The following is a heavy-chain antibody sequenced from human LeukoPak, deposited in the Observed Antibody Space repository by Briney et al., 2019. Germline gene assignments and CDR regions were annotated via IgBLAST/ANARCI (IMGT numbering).Heavy chain of an antibody. CDR2: IYSGGST. Sequence: GGSLRLSCAASGVSVSSNYMSWVRQAPGKGLEWVSVIYSGGSTYYADSVMGRFTISRDNSKNTLYLQMNSLRAEDTAVYYCARLPCSSSWSTCDSWGQGTLVTVSS. J-gene: IGHJ4*02. D-gene: IGHD6-13*01. CDR1: GVSVSSNY. CDR3: ARLPCSSSWSTCDS. V-gene: IGHV3-53*01.